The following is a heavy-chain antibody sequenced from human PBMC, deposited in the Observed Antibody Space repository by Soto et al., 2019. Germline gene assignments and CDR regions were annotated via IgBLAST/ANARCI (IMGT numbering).Heavy chain of an antibody. D-gene: IGHD3-10*01. V-gene: IGHV1-69*02. CDR1: GGTFSSYS. CDR3: ARFPDPFFRDDDVVPVEY. CDR2: IIPIFGIA. J-gene: IGHJ4*02. Sequence: QVQLVQSGAEVKKPGSSVKVSCKASGGTFSSYSISWVRQAPGQGLEWMGRIIPIFGIANYAQKFQGRVTSTAENSTSTAYMEPRSLRSEDTAVYYCARFPDPFFRDDDVVPVEYWGQGTLVTVSS.